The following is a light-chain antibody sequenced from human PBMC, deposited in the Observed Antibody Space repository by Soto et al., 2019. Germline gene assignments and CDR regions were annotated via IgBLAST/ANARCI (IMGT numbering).Light chain of an antibody. CDR3: LQDYRYPRT. J-gene: IGKJ2*01. V-gene: IGKV1-6*01. CDR2: AAS. Sequence: AIQMTQSPSSLSASVGDRVTITCRASQGIRNDLGWYQQKPGTAPKLLIYAASNLQSGVPSGFSASGSGTDFTLTISTLQPEDFATYYCLQDYRYPRTFGQGTKLEMK. CDR1: QGIRND.